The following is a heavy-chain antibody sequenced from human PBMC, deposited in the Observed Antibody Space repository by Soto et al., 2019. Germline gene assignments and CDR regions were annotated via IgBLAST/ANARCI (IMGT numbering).Heavy chain of an antibody. V-gene: IGHV3-33*01. D-gene: IGHD6-13*01. J-gene: IGHJ4*02. Sequence: GGSLRLSCAASGFTFSSYGMHWVRQAPGKGLEWVAVIWYDGSNKYYADSVKGRFTISRDNSKNTLYLQMNSLRAEDTAVYYCARVRDHSSSWSLDYWGQGTLVTVSS. CDR3: ARVRDHSSSWSLDY. CDR2: IWYDGSNK. CDR1: GFTFSSYG.